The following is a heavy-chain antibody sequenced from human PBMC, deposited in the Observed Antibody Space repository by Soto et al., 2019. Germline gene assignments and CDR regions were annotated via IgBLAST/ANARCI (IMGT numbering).Heavy chain of an antibody. J-gene: IGHJ3*02. CDR3: ARGVDDYDSSGYYHDAFDI. CDR2: ISAYNGNT. CDR1: GYTFTSYG. D-gene: IGHD3-22*01. Sequence: ASVKVSCKASGYTFTSYGISWVRQAPGHGLEWMGWISAYNGNTNYAQKLQGRVTMTTDTSTGAAYMELRSLRSDDTAVYYCARGVDDYDSSGYYHDAFDIWGQGTMVTVSS. V-gene: IGHV1-18*01.